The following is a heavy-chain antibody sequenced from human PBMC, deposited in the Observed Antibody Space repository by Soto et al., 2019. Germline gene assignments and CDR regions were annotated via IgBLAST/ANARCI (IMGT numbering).Heavy chain of an antibody. CDR2: ISAYNGNT. V-gene: IGHV1-18*01. J-gene: IGHJ5*02. CDR3: GRISFLTLGYCSGGSCYSEWFDP. CDR1: GYTFTSYG. Sequence: ASVKVSCKASGYTFTSYGISWVRQAPGQGLEWMGWISAYNGNTNYAQKLQGRVTMTTDTSTSTAYMELRSLRSDDTAVYYCGRISFLTLGYCSGGSCYSEWFDPWGQGTLVTVSS. D-gene: IGHD2-15*01.